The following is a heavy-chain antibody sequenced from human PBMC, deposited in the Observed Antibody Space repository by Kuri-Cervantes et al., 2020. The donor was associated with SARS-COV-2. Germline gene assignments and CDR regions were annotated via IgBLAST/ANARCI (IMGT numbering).Heavy chain of an antibody. J-gene: IGHJ4*02. V-gene: IGHV1-8*02. D-gene: IGHD2-2*01. Sequence: ASVKVSCKASGYTFTSYDINWVRQATGQGLEWMGWMNPNSGNTGYAQKFQGRVTMTRNTSISTAYMELSSLRSEDTAVYYCARDHCSGTTCYLDYWGQGTLVTVSS. CDR3: ARDHCSGTTCYLDY. CDR2: MNPNSGNT. CDR1: GYTFTSYD.